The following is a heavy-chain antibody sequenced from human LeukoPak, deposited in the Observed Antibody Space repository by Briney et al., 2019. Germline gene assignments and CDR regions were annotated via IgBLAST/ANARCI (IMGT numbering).Heavy chain of an antibody. Sequence: SQTPSLTCAISGDSVSNNNAAWNWIRQSPSRGLEWLGRTYYRSKWYTDYAVYVRSRITINPDASKNQFSLQLNSVTPEDTAVYYCARGYYDSSGYYDNYFDYWGQGTLVTVSS. CDR1: GDSVSNNNAA. D-gene: IGHD3-22*01. J-gene: IGHJ4*02. CDR3: ARGYYDSSGYYDNYFDY. V-gene: IGHV6-1*01. CDR2: TYYRSKWYT.